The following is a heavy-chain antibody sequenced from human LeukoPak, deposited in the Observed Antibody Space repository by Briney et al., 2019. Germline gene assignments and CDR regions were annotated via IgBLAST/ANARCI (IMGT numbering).Heavy chain of an antibody. CDR2: ISWNSGSI. Sequence: GGSLRLSCAASGFTFDDYAMHWVRQAPGKGLEWVSGISWNSGSIGYADSVKGRFTISRDNAKNSLYLQMNSLRAEDTALYYCAKDKQWLAKGAIGAFDIWGQGTMVTVSS. J-gene: IGHJ3*02. V-gene: IGHV3-9*01. CDR1: GFTFDDYA. CDR3: AKDKQWLAKGAIGAFDI. D-gene: IGHD6-19*01.